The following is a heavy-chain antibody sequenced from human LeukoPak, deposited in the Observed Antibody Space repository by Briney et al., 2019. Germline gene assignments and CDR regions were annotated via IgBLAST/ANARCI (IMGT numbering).Heavy chain of an antibody. Sequence: SETLSLTCTVSGGSISSYYWSWIRQPPGKGLEWIGYIYYSGSTNYNPSLKSRVTISVDTSKNQFSLKLSSVTAADTAVYYCARVGGMAAYNWFDPWGQGTLVTVSS. CDR2: IYYSGST. CDR3: ARVGGMAAYNWFDP. D-gene: IGHD6-25*01. V-gene: IGHV4-59*01. CDR1: GGSISSYY. J-gene: IGHJ5*02.